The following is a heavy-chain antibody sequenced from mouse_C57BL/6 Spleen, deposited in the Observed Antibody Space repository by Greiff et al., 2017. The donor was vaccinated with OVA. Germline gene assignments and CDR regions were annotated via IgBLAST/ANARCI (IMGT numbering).Heavy chain of an antibody. D-gene: IGHD2-3*01. CDR3: ARHPSQEMQAGYYGEIAD. CDR1: GYSITSGYY. Sequence: EVKLVESGPGLVKPSQSLSLTCSVTGYSITSGYYWNWIRQFPGNKLEWMGYISYDGSNNYNPSLKNRISITRDTSKNQFFLKWNSETTEDTATYYCARHPSQEMQAGYYGEIADWGQGTLVTVSA. CDR2: ISYDGSN. V-gene: IGHV3-6*01. J-gene: IGHJ3*01.